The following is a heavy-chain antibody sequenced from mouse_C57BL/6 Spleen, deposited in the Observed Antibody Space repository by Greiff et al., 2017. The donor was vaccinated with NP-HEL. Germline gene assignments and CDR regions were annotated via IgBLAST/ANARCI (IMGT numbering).Heavy chain of an antibody. CDR1: GFTFSSYA. CDR3: ARNPSITTVVDWYFDV. Sequence: EVQLVESGGGLVKPGGSLKLSCAASGFTFSSYAMSWVRQTPEKRLEWVATISDGGSYTYYPDNVKGRFTISRDNAKNNLYLQMSHLKSEDTAMYYCARNPSITTVVDWYFDVWGTGTTVTVSS. V-gene: IGHV5-4*01. J-gene: IGHJ1*03. D-gene: IGHD1-1*01. CDR2: ISDGGSYT.